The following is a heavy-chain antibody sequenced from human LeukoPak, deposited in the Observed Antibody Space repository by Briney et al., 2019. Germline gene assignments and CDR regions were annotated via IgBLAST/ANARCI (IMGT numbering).Heavy chain of an antibody. Sequence: ASETLSLTCTVSGYSISSGYYWGWIRPPPGKGLEWIGSIYHSGSTYYNPSLKSRVTITVHTSKNQFSLKLSSVTAADTAVYYCARDRGEYSYGYFDYWGQGTLVTVSS. D-gene: IGHD5-18*01. J-gene: IGHJ4*02. CDR1: GYSISSGYY. V-gene: IGHV4-38-2*02. CDR3: ARDRGEYSYGYFDY. CDR2: IYHSGST.